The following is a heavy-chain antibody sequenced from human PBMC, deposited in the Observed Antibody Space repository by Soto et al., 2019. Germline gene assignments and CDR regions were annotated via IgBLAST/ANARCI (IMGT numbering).Heavy chain of an antibody. CDR3: AKDGRRWDLPADY. J-gene: IGHJ4*02. Sequence: PGGSLRLSCAASGFTFSTYAMSWVRQDPGKGLAWVSAISGSGGSTYYADSVKGRFTISRDNSKNTLYLQMNSLRAEDTAVYYCAKDGRRWDLPADYWGQGALVTVSS. CDR2: ISGSGGST. D-gene: IGHD1-26*01. CDR1: GFTFSTYA. V-gene: IGHV3-23*01.